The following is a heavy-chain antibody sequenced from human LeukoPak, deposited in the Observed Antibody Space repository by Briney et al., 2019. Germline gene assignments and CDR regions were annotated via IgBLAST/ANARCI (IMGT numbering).Heavy chain of an antibody. CDR2: ISYDGSNI. V-gene: IGHV3-30*03. J-gene: IGHJ6*02. CDR3: AREPLYYYYYYGMDV. Sequence: GGSLRLSCAASGFTFSSYGMHWVRQAPGKGLEWVAVISYDGSNIYYGDSVKGRFTISRDNSKNTLYLQMNSLRAEDTAVYYCAREPLYYYYYYGMDVWGQGTTVTVSS. CDR1: GFTFSSYG.